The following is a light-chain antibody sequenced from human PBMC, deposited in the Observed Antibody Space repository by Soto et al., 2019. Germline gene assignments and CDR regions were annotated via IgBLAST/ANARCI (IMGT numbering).Light chain of an antibody. Sequence: QSVLTQPASVSGSPGQSITISCTGTSSDVGSYNLVSWYQQHPGKAPKLMIYEDTKRPSGVSNRFSGSKSGNTASLTISGLQAEDEADYYCCSYAGSFVIFGGGTQLTVL. CDR3: CSYAGSFVI. CDR1: SSDVGSYNL. CDR2: EDT. J-gene: IGLJ2*01. V-gene: IGLV2-23*01.